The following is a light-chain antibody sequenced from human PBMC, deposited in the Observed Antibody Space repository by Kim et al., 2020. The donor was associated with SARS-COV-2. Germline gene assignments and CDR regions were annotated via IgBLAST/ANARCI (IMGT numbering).Light chain of an antibody. CDR1: RSISSD. CDR2: DAS. Sequence: SWSTADRASLACRASRSISSDLSWYQQNPGHGPSLLIYDASTRATGIPARFSGSGSETDFTLTIISLEPEDVEVYYWQQRSNWITFGQGTRLEIK. J-gene: IGKJ5*01. V-gene: IGKV3-11*01. CDR3: QQRSNWIT.